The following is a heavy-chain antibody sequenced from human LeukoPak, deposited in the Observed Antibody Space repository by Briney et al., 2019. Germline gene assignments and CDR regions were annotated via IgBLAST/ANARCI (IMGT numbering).Heavy chain of an antibody. Sequence: TGGSLRLSCAASGFTFSSYGMHWVRQAPGKGLEWVAVIWYDGSNKYYADSVKGRFTISRDNSKNTLYLQMNSLRAEDTAVYYCAREGKTDAFDIWGQGTMVTVSS. CDR3: AREGKTDAFDI. J-gene: IGHJ3*02. CDR2: IWYDGSNK. D-gene: IGHD4-23*01. CDR1: GFTFSSYG. V-gene: IGHV3-33*01.